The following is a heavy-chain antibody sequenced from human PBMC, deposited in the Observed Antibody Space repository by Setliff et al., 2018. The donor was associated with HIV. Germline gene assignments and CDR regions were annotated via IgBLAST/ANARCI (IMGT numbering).Heavy chain of an antibody. CDR3: ARDRPRRIVVATNLPNAFDV. Sequence: GGSLRLSCAASGFTFSDHYMDWVRQAPGKGLEWVSSLSGSGGSTYYSDSVKGRFTISRDNSKNMLYLQMHGLRADDTAVYYCARDRPRRIVVATNLPNAFDVWGHGTLVTVSS. CDR1: GFTFSDHY. D-gene: IGHD2-15*01. CDR2: LSGSGGST. J-gene: IGHJ3*01. V-gene: IGHV3-23*01.